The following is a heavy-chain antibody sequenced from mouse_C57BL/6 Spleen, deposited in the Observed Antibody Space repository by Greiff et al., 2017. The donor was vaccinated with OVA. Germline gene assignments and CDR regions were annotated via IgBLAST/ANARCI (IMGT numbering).Heavy chain of an antibody. J-gene: IGHJ3*01. CDR1: GYSFTGYY. Sequence: EVQLQQSGPELVKPGASVKISCKASGYSFTGYYMNWVKQSPEKSLEWIGEINPSTGGTTYNQKFKAKATLTVDKSSSTAYMQLKSLTSEDSAVYYCAREGEAYWGQGTLVTVSA. V-gene: IGHV1-42*01. CDR2: INPSTGGT. CDR3: AREGEAY.